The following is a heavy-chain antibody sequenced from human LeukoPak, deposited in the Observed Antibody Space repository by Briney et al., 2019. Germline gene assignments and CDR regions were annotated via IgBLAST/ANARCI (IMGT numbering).Heavy chain of an antibody. CDR2: INSDGSST. J-gene: IGHJ4*02. Sequence: PGGSLRLSCAASGFTFRSYWMHWARQAPGKGLVWVSRINSDGSSTSYADSVKGRLTISRDNAKNTLYLQMNSLRAEDTAVYFCARESPYCSSSSCYRPAASWGQGTLVTVSS. V-gene: IGHV3-74*01. CDR1: GFTFRSYW. CDR3: ARESPYCSSSSCYRPAAS. D-gene: IGHD2-2*01.